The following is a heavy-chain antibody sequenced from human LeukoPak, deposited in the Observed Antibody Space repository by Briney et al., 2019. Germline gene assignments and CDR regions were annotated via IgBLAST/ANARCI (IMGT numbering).Heavy chain of an antibody. D-gene: IGHD4-17*01. Sequence: SETLSLTCTVSGGSISTSRSYGAWIRQPPGKGLEWIGSISYSGDTYYNPSHESRVTISVDTSRNQFSLKLNSVTAADTAVYYCARDSLGDYGDYDWGQGTLVTVSS. V-gene: IGHV4-39*07. CDR3: ARDSLGDYGDYD. CDR1: GGSISTSRSY. J-gene: IGHJ4*02. CDR2: ISYSGDT.